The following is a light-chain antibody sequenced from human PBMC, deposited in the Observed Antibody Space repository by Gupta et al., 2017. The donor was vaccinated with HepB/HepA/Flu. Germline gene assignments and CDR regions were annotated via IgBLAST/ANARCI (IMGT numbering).Light chain of an antibody. V-gene: IGLV1-47*01. J-gene: IGLJ3*02. CDR1: SSNIGSNY. CDR2: RND. Sequence: QSVLTQPPSASGTPGQRVTISCSGSSSNIGSNYVYWYQQLPGAAPKLLIYRNDQRPSGVPDRFSGSKSGTSASLGISGLRSEDEGIYDCASWDDSLSGPVFGGGTTLTVL. CDR3: ASWDDSLSGPV.